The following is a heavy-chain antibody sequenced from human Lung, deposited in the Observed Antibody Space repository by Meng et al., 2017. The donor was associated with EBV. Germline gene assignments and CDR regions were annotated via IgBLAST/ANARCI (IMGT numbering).Heavy chain of an antibody. V-gene: IGHV2-5*02. J-gene: IGHJ4*02. CDR2: IYWDDDK. Sequence: QITLKESGPTLVKPTQTLTLTCTFSGFSLNTTGVGVGWIRQPPGKALEWLALIYWDDDKRYRPSLKSRLTITKDTSKNQVVLTMTNMDPVDTATYYCAHSFSSSCHDYWGQGTLVSPSPQ. CDR1: GFSLNTTGVG. D-gene: IGHD3-22*01. CDR3: AHSFSSSCHDY.